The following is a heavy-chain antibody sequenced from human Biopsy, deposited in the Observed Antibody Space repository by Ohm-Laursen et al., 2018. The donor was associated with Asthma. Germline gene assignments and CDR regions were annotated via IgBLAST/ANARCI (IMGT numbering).Heavy chain of an antibody. D-gene: IGHD6-19*01. V-gene: IGHV3-30*04. Sequence: SLKLSCAATRFTYEMHWVRQAPGKGLEWVAVISYDGSSIYYADSVKGRFTISRDNSKNTLSLQMNSLTAEDTAVYYCAKEGVAGTHIEDWGQGTLVTVSS. J-gene: IGHJ4*02. CDR2: ISYDGSSI. CDR1: RFTYE. CDR3: AKEGVAGTHIED.